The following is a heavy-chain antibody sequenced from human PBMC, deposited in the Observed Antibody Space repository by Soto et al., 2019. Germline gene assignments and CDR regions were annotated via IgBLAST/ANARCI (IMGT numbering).Heavy chain of an antibody. Sequence: EVQRLDSGGGLVQPGGSLRLSCAASGFIFSNYARSWVRQAPGKGLEWVSAISGSGGDTFYVGSVKGRFTISRDNSKNTLSLQMNSLRAEDTATYYCAKDAGRGGGSAFDCWGQGTLVTVSS. CDR2: ISGSGGDT. CDR3: AKDAGRGGGSAFDC. CDR1: GFIFSNYA. J-gene: IGHJ4*02. V-gene: IGHV3-23*01. D-gene: IGHD2-2*01.